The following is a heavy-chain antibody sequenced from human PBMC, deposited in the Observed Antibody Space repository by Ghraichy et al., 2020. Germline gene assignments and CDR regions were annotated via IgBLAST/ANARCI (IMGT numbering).Heavy chain of an antibody. J-gene: IGHJ4*02. CDR3: VRDRTYAWRRSWYFDS. D-gene: IGHD6-19*01. CDR2: IWSSGGGE. CDR1: GFNFNHYG. V-gene: IGHV3-33*01. Sequence: GGTLRLSCAASGFNFNHYGFHWVRQAPGQGLEWVAQIWSSGGGESYADSVKGRCTISRDNSRNTLFLEINTLTAGDTALYYCVRDRTYAWRRSWYFDSWGKGTLVTVSS.